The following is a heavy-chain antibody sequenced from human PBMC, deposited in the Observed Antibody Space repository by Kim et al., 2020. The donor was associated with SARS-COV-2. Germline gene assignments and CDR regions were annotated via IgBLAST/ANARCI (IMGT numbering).Heavy chain of an antibody. D-gene: IGHD6-13*01. CDR1: GGSISSYY. Sequence: SETLSLTCTVSGGSISSYYWSWIRQPPGKGLEWIGYIYYSGSTNYNPSLKSRVTISVDTSKNQFSLKLSSVTAADTAVYYCARSSSWYGYYYYGMDVWGQGTTVTVSS. CDR2: IYYSGST. J-gene: IGHJ6*02. V-gene: IGHV4-59*08. CDR3: ARSSSWYGYYYYGMDV.